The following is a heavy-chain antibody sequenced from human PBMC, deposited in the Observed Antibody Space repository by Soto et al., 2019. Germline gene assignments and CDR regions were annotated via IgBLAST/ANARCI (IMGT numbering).Heavy chain of an antibody. CDR2: INPNSGGT. Sequence: ASVKVSCKASGYNFTGYYMHWVRQAPGQGLEWMGWINPNSGGTNYAQKFQGWVTMTRDTSISTAYMELSRLRSDDTAVYYCARESGIAAAGRFDYWGQGTLVTVSS. V-gene: IGHV1-2*04. CDR1: GYNFTGYY. J-gene: IGHJ4*02. CDR3: ARESGIAAAGRFDY. D-gene: IGHD6-13*01.